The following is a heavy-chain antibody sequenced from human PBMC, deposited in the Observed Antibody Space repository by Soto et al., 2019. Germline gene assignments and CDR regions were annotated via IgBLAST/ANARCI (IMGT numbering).Heavy chain of an antibody. CDR1: GYTFTTYG. CDR3: ARGRYGDY. D-gene: IGHD1-1*01. J-gene: IGHJ4*02. V-gene: IGHV1-18*01. Sequence: QVHLVQSGAEVKKPGASVKVSCKDSGYTFTTYGITWVRQAPGQGLEWMGWISAHNGNTNYAQKLQGRVSATRDTSTSTDYMELRSLRSDDTAVYYWARGRYGDYWCQGALVTVSS. CDR2: ISAHNGNT.